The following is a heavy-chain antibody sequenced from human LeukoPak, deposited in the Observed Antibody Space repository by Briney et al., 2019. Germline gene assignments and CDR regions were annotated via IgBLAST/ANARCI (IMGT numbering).Heavy chain of an antibody. V-gene: IGHV1-2*02. CDR1: GYTFTGYY. CDR3: ARGTIGSYSSVHD. CDR2: INPKSGGT. J-gene: IGHJ1*01. D-gene: IGHD1-26*01. Sequence: GASVKVSCKASGYTFTGYYMHWVRQAPGQGLEWVGWINPKSGGTNSAQRLQGRVSMTTDTSSATAYMELSRLTSDDTAVYFCARGTIGSYSSVHDWGQGTLITVSS.